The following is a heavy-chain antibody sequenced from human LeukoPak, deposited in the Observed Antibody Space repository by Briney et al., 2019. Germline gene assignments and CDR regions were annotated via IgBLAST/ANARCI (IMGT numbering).Heavy chain of an antibody. CDR2: LNFRGSL. CDR1: GGSITSGDSY. D-gene: IGHD4/OR15-4a*01. J-gene: IGHJ4*02. V-gene: IGHV4-39*01. CDR3: ATRTYRAHFDH. Sequence: SETLSLTCTVSGGSITSGDSYWNWVRQPPGKGLEWIGNLNFRGSLFYHPSLKSRVTMSADPSQNQFSLRLMSVTAADTAVYYCATRTYRAHFDHWGQGTLVTVSS.